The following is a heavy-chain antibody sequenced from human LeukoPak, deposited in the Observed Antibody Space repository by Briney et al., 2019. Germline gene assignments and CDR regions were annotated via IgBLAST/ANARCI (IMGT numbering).Heavy chain of an antibody. CDR2: IYPGDSDT. J-gene: IGHJ6*03. CDR3: ARKEYMDV. V-gene: IGHV5-51*01. CDR1: GYNFGNSW. Sequence: GESLKISCKGSGYNFGNSWIAWVRQMPRKGLEWMGIIYPGDSDTKYGPSFQGQVTISADKSISTAYLQWSSLKASDSAIYYCARKEYMDVWGEGTTVTVSS.